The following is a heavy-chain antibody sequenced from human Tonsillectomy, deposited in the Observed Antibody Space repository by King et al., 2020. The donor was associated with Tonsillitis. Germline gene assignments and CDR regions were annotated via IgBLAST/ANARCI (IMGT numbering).Heavy chain of an antibody. V-gene: IGHV3-7*03. CDR1: GFTFSSYW. CDR2: IKQDGSEK. Sequence: VQLVESGGGLVQPGGSLRLSCAASGFTFSSYWMSWVRQAPGKGLEWVANIKQDGSEKYYVDSVKGRFTISRDNAKNSLYLQMNSLRAEDTAVYYCASLGASGSPPWLYWGQGTLVTVSS. D-gene: IGHD3-10*01. J-gene: IGHJ4*02. CDR3: ASLGASGSPPWLY.